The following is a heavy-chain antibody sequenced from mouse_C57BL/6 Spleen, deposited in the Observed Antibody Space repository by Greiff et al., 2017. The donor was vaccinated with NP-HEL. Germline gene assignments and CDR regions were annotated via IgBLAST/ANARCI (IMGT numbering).Heavy chain of an antibody. CDR3: ARRRYKDAMDY. CDR1: GYTFTNYW. V-gene: IGHV1-63*01. D-gene: IGHD1-1*01. Sequence: VQLQQSGAELVRPGTSVKMSCKASGYTFTNYWIGWAKQRPGHGLEWIGDIYPGGGYTNYNEKFNGKATLTADKAASTAYMQFSSLTTEDSAIYYCARRRYKDAMDYWGQGTSVTVSS. J-gene: IGHJ4*01. CDR2: IYPGGGYT.